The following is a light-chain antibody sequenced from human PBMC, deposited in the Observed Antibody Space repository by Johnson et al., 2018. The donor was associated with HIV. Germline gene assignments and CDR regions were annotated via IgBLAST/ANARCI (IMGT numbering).Light chain of an antibody. J-gene: IGLJ1*01. CDR1: SSNIGNNY. Sequence: QSVLTQPPSVSAAPGQKVTISCSGSSSNIGNNYVSWYQQLPGTAPKLLIYENNKRPSWIPDRFSGSKSGTSATLGITGLQTGDEADYYCGSWDSSLSGDVCGTGTRVTVL. CDR3: GSWDSSLSGDV. CDR2: ENN. V-gene: IGLV1-51*02.